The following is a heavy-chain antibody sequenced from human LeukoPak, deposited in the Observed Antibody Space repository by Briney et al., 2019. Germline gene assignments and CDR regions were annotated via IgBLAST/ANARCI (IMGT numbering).Heavy chain of an antibody. CDR3: ARDRTNYYDSSGYWDY. CDR1: GFTFSSYS. Sequence: GGSLRLSCAASGFTFSSYSMNWVRQAPGKGLEWVSSISSSSSYIYYADSVKGRFTISRDNAKNSLYLQMNSLRAEDTAVYYCARDRTNYYDSSGYWDYWGQGTLVTASS. CDR2: ISSSSSYI. V-gene: IGHV3-21*01. D-gene: IGHD3-22*01. J-gene: IGHJ4*02.